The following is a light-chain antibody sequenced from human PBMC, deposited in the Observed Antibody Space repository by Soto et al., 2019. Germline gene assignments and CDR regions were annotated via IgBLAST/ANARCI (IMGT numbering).Light chain of an antibody. CDR2: KAS. J-gene: IGKJ4*01. CDR3: QQANSFPLT. Sequence: DIQMTQSPSTLSASVGDRVTITCRASQSISNWLAWYQQKAGKAPKLLIYKASNLESGVPSRFSGSGSGTDFTLTISSLQPEDFATYYCQQANSFPLTFGGGTKVEIK. CDR1: QSISNW. V-gene: IGKV1-5*03.